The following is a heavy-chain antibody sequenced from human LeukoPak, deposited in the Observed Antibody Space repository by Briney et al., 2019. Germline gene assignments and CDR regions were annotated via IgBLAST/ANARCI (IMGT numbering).Heavy chain of an antibody. CDR2: IYHSGST. J-gene: IGHJ3*02. CDR1: GGSISSGGYY. CDR3: ARDLEGYGGNSGAFDI. V-gene: IGHV4-30-2*01. D-gene: IGHD4-23*01. Sequence: SETLSLTCTVSGGSISSGGYYWSWIRQPPGKGLEWIGYIYHSGSTYYNPSLKSRVTISVDRSKNQFSLKLSSVTAADTAVYYCARDLEGYGGNSGAFDIWGQGTMVTVSS.